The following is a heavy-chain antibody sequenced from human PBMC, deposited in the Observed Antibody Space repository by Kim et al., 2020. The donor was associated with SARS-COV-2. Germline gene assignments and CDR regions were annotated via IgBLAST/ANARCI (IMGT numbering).Heavy chain of an antibody. D-gene: IGHD3-3*01. Sequence: GGSLRLSCAASGFTFSSYSMNWVRQAPGKGLEWVSYISSSSSTIYYADSVKGRFTISRDNAKNSLYLQMNSLRDEDTAVYYCARCDFWSGYYIYYYGMDVWGQGTTVTVSS. CDR2: ISSSSSTI. J-gene: IGHJ6*02. CDR3: ARCDFWSGYYIYYYGMDV. CDR1: GFTFSSYS. V-gene: IGHV3-48*02.